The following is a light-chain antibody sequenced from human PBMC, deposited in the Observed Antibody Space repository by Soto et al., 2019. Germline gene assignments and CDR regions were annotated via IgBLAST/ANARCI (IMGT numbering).Light chain of an antibody. Sequence: DIQMTQSPSTLSASVGDRVTITCRASQSISSWLAWYQQKPGKAPKLLIYDASSLESGVPSRFSGSGSGTEFPLTISSLQPDDFATYYCQQYNSYSGTFGQGTKVDI. CDR3: QQYNSYSGT. V-gene: IGKV1-5*01. J-gene: IGKJ1*01. CDR1: QSISSW. CDR2: DAS.